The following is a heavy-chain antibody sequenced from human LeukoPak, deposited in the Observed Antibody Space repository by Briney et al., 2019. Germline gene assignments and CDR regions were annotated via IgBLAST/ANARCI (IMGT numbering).Heavy chain of an antibody. CDR2: IRYDGSNK. V-gene: IGHV3-30*02. D-gene: IGHD3-10*01. CDR1: GFTFSSYG. J-gene: IGHJ6*03. Sequence: GGSLRLSCAASGFTFSSYGMHWVRQAPGKGLEWVAFIRYDGSNKYYADSVKGRFTISRDNSKNTLYLQMNSLRSDDTAVYYCARDDPAYYYGSGNHYYYYYMDVWGKGTTVTISS. CDR3: ARDDPAYYYGSGNHYYYYYMDV.